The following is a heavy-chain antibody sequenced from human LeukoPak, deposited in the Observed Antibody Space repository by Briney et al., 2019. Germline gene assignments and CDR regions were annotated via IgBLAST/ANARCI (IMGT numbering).Heavy chain of an antibody. CDR3: ASVEPGRAGHFDY. D-gene: IGHD1-14*01. V-gene: IGHV4-38-2*01. CDR2: IYHSGST. Sequence: SETLSLTCAVSGYSISSGYYWGWIRQPPGKGLDWIGSIYHSGSTYYNPSLKSRVTISVDTSKNQFSLKLSSVTAADTAVYYCASVEPGRAGHFDYWGQGTLVTVSS. CDR1: GYSISSGYY. J-gene: IGHJ4*02.